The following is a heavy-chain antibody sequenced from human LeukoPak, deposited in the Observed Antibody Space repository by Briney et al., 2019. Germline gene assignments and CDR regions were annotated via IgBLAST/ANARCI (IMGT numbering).Heavy chain of an antibody. CDR1: GYSFSDYY. D-gene: IGHD6-19*01. J-gene: IGHJ4*02. Sequence: ASVKVSCKASGYSFSDYYIHWVRQAPGQRPEWMGWILPDIAAAHSSQQFEGRLTMTRDMSTNTVYMDLGALRSDDTAVYYCARECRNKAVAGTCYWGQGTLVSVSS. V-gene: IGHV1-2*02. CDR2: ILPDIAAA. CDR3: ARECRNKAVAGTCY.